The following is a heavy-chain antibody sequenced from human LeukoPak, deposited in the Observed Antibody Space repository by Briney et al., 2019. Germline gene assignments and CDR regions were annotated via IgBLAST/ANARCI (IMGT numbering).Heavy chain of an antibody. CDR1: RFTFTNYA. Sequence: PGGSLRLSCAASRFTFTNYAMSWVRQAPGKGLEWVSTISGSGGSTHYADSVKGRFTISRDNSKNTLYLQMNSLRAEDTAVYYCAIWAVAGTRLFDYWGQGTLVTVSS. J-gene: IGHJ4*02. CDR2: ISGSGGST. CDR3: AIWAVAGTRLFDY. D-gene: IGHD6-19*01. V-gene: IGHV3-23*01.